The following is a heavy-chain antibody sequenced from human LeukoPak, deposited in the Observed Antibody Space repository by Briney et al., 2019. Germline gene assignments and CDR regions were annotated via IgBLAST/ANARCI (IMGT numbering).Heavy chain of an antibody. CDR2: ISGSGGST. CDR1: GFTFSSYA. V-gene: IGHV3-23*01. J-gene: IGHJ4*02. D-gene: IGHD3-3*01. CDR3: AKDFFLVRRDGYNKRSPYFDY. Sequence: PGGSLRLSCAASGFTFSSYAMSWVRQAPGKGLEWVSAISGSGGSTYYADSVKGRFTISRDNSKNTLYLQMNSLRAEDTAVYYCAKDFFLVRRDGYNKRSPYFDYWGQGTLVTVSS.